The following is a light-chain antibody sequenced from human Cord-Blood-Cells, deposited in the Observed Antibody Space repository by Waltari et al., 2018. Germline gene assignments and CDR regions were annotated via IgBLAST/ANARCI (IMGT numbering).Light chain of an antibody. CDR2: DGS. Sequence: QSALTQPRPVSGSPRQTVTISCTGTSSDVGGYNYVSWYQQHPGKAPKLMSYDGSKRPSGVADRFFGAKSGTTASLTISGLQAEDEADYYCCSYAGSYTVVFGGGTKLTVL. CDR1: SSDVGGYNY. J-gene: IGLJ2*01. V-gene: IGLV2-11*01. CDR3: CSYAGSYTVV.